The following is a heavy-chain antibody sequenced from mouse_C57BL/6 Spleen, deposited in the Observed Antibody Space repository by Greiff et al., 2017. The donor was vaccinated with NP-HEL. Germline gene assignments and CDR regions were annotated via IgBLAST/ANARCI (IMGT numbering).Heavy chain of an antibody. CDR1: GYTFTDYY. CDR2: INPNNGGT. V-gene: IGHV1-26*01. J-gene: IGHJ4*01. Sequence: VQLQQSGPELVKPGASVKISCKASGYTFTDYYMNWVKQSHGKSLEWIGDINPNNGGTSYNQKFKGKATLTVDKSSSTAYMELRSLTSEDSAVYYCAREGAYYSTYYAMDYWGQGTSVTVSS. CDR3: AREGAYYSTYYAMDY. D-gene: IGHD2-5*01.